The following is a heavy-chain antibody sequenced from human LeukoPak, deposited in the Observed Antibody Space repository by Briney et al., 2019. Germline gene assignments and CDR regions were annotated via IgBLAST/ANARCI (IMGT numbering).Heavy chain of an antibody. D-gene: IGHD6-6*01. CDR3: AREYSSSNIDY. CDR1: GYSISSGYY. V-gene: IGHV4-38-2*02. Sequence: SETLSLTCAVSGYSISSGYYWGWIRQPPGKGLEWIGSIYHSGSTYYNPSLKSRVTISVDTSKNQFSLKLSSVTAADTAVYYCAREYSSSNIDYWRQGTLVTVSS. CDR2: IYHSGST. J-gene: IGHJ4*02.